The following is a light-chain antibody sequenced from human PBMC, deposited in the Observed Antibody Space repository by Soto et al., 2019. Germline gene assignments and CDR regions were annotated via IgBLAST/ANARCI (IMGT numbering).Light chain of an antibody. V-gene: IGLV2-14*03. Sequence: QSVLTQPASVSGSPGQSITISCTGTNRDVGGYDYVSWYQQHPGKAPKLIIYDVSTRPSGISDRFSGSKSGNTASLTISGLQAEDEADYYCSSYTSSSTLEVFGGGTKVTVL. CDR3: SSYTSSSTLEV. CDR2: DVS. CDR1: NRDVGGYDY. J-gene: IGLJ3*02.